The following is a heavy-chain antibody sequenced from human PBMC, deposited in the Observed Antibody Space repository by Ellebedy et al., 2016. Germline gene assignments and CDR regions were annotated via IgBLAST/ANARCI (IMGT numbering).Heavy chain of an antibody. CDR3: AKIPYIVVVTGNGFDI. J-gene: IGHJ3*02. CDR1: GFTFTRHA. D-gene: IGHD2-21*02. V-gene: IGHV3-30*18. CDR2: ISYDGRNI. Sequence: GGSLRLXXAASGFTFTRHAMHWVRQAPGKGLEWVAVISYDGRNIYYAHSVEGRFTISRDNSKNTLYLQMNSLRPEDTAVHYCAKIPYIVVVTGNGFDIWGQGTMVTVSS.